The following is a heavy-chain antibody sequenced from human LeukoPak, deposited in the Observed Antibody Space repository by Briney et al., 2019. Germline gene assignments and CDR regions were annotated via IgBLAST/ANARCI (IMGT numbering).Heavy chain of an antibody. CDR3: ARGSTYSSGWYTGFDY. D-gene: IGHD6-19*01. CDR2: ITSSSSYI. J-gene: IGHJ4*02. CDR1: GFTFSSYE. Sequence: GGSLRLSCAASGFTFSSYEMNWVRQAPGKGLEWVSSITSSSSYIYYADSVKGRFTISRDNAKKSVYLQMNSLRAEDTAVYYCARGSTYSSGWYTGFDYWGQGTLVTVSS. V-gene: IGHV3-21*01.